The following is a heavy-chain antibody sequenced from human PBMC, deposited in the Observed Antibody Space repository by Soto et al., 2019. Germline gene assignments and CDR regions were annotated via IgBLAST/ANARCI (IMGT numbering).Heavy chain of an antibody. J-gene: IGHJ4*02. CDR1: GYTFSNFG. CDR3: ARARMYSGAYHDY. V-gene: IGHV1-18*04. Sequence: ASVKVSCKASGYTFSNFGINWVRQAPGQGLEWMGWITPYNGNANYAQKYQDRLTVTTDTSTNKAYLELRSLRSDDTAVYFCARARMYSGAYHDYWGQGTLGTVSS. CDR2: ITPYNGNA. D-gene: IGHD1-26*01.